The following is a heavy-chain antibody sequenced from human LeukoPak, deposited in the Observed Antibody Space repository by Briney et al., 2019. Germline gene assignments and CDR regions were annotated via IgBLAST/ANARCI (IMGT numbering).Heavy chain of an antibody. V-gene: IGHV3-74*01. CDR3: ARNTFGSPYRMDV. Sequence: GGSLRLSCAASGFTFSIYGRHWVRQAPGKGLGWVSRVNSDGSSTRCADSVKGRFTISRDNAKNTLFLQMNSLRAEDTAVYYCARNTFGSPYRMDVWGQGTTVTVSS. CDR1: GFTFSIYG. J-gene: IGHJ6*02. CDR2: VNSDGSST. D-gene: IGHD5-18*01.